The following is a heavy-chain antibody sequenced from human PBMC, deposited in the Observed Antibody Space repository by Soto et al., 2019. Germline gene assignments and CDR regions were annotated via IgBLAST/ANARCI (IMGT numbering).Heavy chain of an antibody. Sequence: ASVKVSCKASGYTFTSYGVSWVRQAPGQGLEWMAWISAYNGNTNYAQRFQGRVTMTTDTSTRTAYMELRSLRSDDTAVYYCARAGLIQRASDYWGQGTLVTVSS. J-gene: IGHJ4*02. CDR1: GYTFTSYG. D-gene: IGHD2-8*01. CDR2: ISAYNGNT. V-gene: IGHV1-18*01. CDR3: ARAGLIQRASDY.